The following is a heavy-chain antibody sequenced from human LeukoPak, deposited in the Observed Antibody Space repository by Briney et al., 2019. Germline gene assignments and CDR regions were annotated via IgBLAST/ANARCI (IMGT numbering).Heavy chain of an antibody. Sequence: SETLSLTCTVSGGSISSGDYYWSWIRQPPGKGLEWIGYIYYSGSTYYNPSLKSRVTISVDTSKNQFSLKLSSVTAADTAVYYCAILGGFDAFDIWGLGTMVTVSS. V-gene: IGHV4-30-4*01. CDR2: IYYSGST. CDR1: GGSISSGDYY. D-gene: IGHD2-15*01. J-gene: IGHJ3*02. CDR3: AILGGFDAFDI.